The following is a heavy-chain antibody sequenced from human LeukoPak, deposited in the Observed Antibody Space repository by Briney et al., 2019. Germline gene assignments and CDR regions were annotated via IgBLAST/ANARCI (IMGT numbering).Heavy chain of an antibody. Sequence: GGSLRLSCAASGFTFSSYVMTWVRQAPGKGLEWVSAISGSGGDTYYADSVKGRFTISRDNSKNTLYLQMNSLRAEDTALYYCAKDGTWIRLWLECWGQGTLVTVSS. CDR1: GFTFSSYV. D-gene: IGHD5-18*01. J-gene: IGHJ4*02. CDR2: ISGSGGDT. V-gene: IGHV3-23*01. CDR3: AKDGTWIRLWLEC.